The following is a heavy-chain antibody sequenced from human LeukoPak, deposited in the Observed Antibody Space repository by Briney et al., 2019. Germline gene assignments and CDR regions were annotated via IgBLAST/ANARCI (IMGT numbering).Heavy chain of an antibody. CDR2: ISSSSSTI. Sequence: GGSLRLSCAASGFTFSSYSMNWVRQAPGKGLEWVSYISSSSSTIYYADSVKGRFTISRDNSKNTLYLQMNSLRAEDTAVYYCARDYCSSTSCLFDYWGQGTLVTVSS. J-gene: IGHJ4*02. D-gene: IGHD2-2*01. V-gene: IGHV3-48*01. CDR1: GFTFSSYS. CDR3: ARDYCSSTSCLFDY.